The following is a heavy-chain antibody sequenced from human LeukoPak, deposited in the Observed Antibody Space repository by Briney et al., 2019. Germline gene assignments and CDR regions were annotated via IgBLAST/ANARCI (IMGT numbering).Heavy chain of an antibody. CDR3: ARGRPTNLNGIY. Sequence: ASVKVSCKASGYTSTSHHINWVRQTTGQGFEWMGWMNPESGNTDFAQKFQGRFTMTWDTSLSTAYMELSSLTSDDTAVYYCARGRPTNLNGIYWGQGTLVTVSS. CDR1: GYTSTSHH. J-gene: IGHJ4*02. V-gene: IGHV1-8*01. D-gene: IGHD1-1*01. CDR2: MNPESGNT.